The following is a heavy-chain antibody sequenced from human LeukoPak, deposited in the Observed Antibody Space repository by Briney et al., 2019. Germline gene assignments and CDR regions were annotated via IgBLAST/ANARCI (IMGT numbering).Heavy chain of an antibody. D-gene: IGHD3-3*01. J-gene: IGHJ4*02. CDR3: AAGGSGYQTPLDY. Sequence: SVRVSCTASGGTFSTYSFNWVRQAPGQGLEWVGGIIPLFDIVNYAQKFQGRVTITADESTSTVYMELSSLRSEDTAVYYCAAGGSGYQTPLDYWGQGTVVTVSS. CDR2: IIPLFDIV. V-gene: IGHV1-69*13. CDR1: GGTFSTYS.